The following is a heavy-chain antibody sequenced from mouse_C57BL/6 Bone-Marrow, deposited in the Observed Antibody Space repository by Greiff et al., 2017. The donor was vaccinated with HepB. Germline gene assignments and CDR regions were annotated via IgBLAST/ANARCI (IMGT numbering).Heavy chain of an antibody. CDR3: ARVATVLPYFDY. CDR1: GFTFSSYA. J-gene: IGHJ2*01. Sequence: EVQLVESGGGLVKPGGSLKLSCAASGFTFSSYAMSWVRQTPEKRLEWVATISDGGSYTYYPDNVKGRFTISRDNAKNNLYLQMSHLKSEDTAMYYCARVATVLPYFDYWGQGTTLTVSS. V-gene: IGHV5-4*01. CDR2: ISDGGSYT. D-gene: IGHD1-1*01.